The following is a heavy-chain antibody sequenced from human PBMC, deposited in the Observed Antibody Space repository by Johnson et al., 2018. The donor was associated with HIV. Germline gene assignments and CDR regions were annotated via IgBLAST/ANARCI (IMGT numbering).Heavy chain of an antibody. V-gene: IGHV3-7*05. CDR3: AKDWCSGGSCGLFDI. J-gene: IGHJ3*02. CDR1: GFIFGNYW. Sequence: VQLVESGGALVQPGGSLRLSCAASGFIFGNYWMTWIRQAPGKGPEWVANIDLGGSLTNYVDSVKGRFTISRDNAKNYLYLQMKSLRAEDTALYYCAKDWCSGGSCGLFDIWGQGTMVTVSS. CDR2: IDLGGSLT. D-gene: IGHD2-15*01.